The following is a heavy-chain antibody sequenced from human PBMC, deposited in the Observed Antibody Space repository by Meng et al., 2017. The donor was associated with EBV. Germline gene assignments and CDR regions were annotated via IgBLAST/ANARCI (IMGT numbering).Heavy chain of an antibody. V-gene: IGHV1-8*01. CDR2: MNPNSGNT. CDR3: ARGRGVYCSGGSCYPGWFDP. CDR1: GYTFTSYD. Sequence: QWQLVQWWAEVKKPGASLKVSCKASGYTFTSYDINWVRQATGQGLEWMGWMNPNSGNTGYAQKFQGRVTMTRNTSISTAYMELSSLRSEDTAVYYCARGRGVYCSGGSCYPGWFDPWGQGTLVTVSS. D-gene: IGHD2-15*01. J-gene: IGHJ5*02.